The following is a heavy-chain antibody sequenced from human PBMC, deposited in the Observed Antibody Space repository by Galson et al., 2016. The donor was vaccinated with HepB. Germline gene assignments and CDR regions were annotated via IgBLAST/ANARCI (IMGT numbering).Heavy chain of an antibody. CDR1: GFTFTNNI. D-gene: IGHD2-8*01. V-gene: IGHV3-23*01. J-gene: IGHJ4*02. CDR2: IGGDGAT. CDR3: TKRCMTNTCHNAGDF. Sequence: SLRLSCAASGFTFTNNIMSWVRQAPGKGLEWVSTIGGDGATFYGDSVKGRFTISRDDSKSTLYLRMDSLRVEDTATYHCTKRCMTNTCHNAGDFWGRGTLVTVSS.